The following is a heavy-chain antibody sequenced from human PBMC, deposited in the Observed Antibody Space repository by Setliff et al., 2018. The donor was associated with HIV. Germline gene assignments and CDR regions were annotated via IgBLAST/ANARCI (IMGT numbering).Heavy chain of an antibody. J-gene: IGHJ5*02. Sequence: SETLSLTCTVSGDSITSGGYSWTWIRQPPGKALEWVGYIHYSGRTSHSGSTYYNPSVASRITISGDTSKNQFSLKLTSVTAADTAIYYCARENGWLFGWFDPWGQGTLVTVSS. V-gene: IGHV4-30-4*08. D-gene: IGHD3-22*01. CDR3: ARENGWLFGWFDP. CDR2: IHYSGRTSHSGST. CDR1: GDSITSGGYS.